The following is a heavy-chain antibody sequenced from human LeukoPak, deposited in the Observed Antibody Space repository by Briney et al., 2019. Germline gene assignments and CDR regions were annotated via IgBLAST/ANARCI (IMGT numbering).Heavy chain of an antibody. D-gene: IGHD5-24*01. CDR1: GGTISSSSYY. Sequence: PSETLSLTCTVSGGTISSSSYYWGWIRQPPGKGLEWIGSIYYSGSTYYNPSLKSRVTISVDTSKNQFSLKLSSVTAADTAVYYCARDGDGWFDPWGQGTLVTVSS. CDR3: ARDGDGWFDP. CDR2: IYYSGST. J-gene: IGHJ5*02. V-gene: IGHV4-39*07.